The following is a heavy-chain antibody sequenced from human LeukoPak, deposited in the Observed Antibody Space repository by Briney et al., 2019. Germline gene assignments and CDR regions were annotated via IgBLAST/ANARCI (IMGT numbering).Heavy chain of an antibody. V-gene: IGHV4-34*01. D-gene: IGHD6-13*01. J-gene: IGHJ4*02. CDR2: INHSGST. CDR3: ARATPHSSSPYWGY. CDR1: GGSFSGYY. Sequence: PSETLSLTCAVYGGSFSGYYWSWIRQPPGKGLEWIGEINHSGSTNYNPSLKSRVTISVDTSKNQFSLKLSSVTAADTAVYYCARATPHSSSPYWGYWGQGTLVTVSS.